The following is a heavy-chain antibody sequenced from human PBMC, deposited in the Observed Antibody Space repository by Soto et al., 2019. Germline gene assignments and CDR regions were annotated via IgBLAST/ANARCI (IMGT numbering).Heavy chain of an antibody. D-gene: IGHD2-15*01. J-gene: IGHJ4*02. CDR3: VRATDKCSHFDH. V-gene: IGHV5-51*01. CDR2: IYPRDSDT. Sequence: LKISFKGSGYNFPSYWIGWVRHMPGKGLEWMGIIYPRDSDTRYSPSFQGQVTISADKSISTAYLQWSSLKASDTAMYYSVRATDKCSHFDHWGQGTLVTVSS. CDR1: GYNFPSYW.